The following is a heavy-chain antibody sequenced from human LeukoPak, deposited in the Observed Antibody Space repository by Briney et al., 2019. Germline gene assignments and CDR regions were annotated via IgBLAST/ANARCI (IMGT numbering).Heavy chain of an antibody. Sequence: SGTLSLTCAVFGGSISSSNWWSWVRQPPGKGLEWIGEIYHSGSTNYNPSLKSRVTISVDKSKNQFSLKLSSVTAADTAVYYCARSMVRGVEGLWYFDYWGQGTLVTVSS. CDR1: GGSISSSNW. D-gene: IGHD3-10*01. J-gene: IGHJ4*02. CDR3: ARSMVRGVEGLWYFDY. V-gene: IGHV4-4*02. CDR2: IYHSGST.